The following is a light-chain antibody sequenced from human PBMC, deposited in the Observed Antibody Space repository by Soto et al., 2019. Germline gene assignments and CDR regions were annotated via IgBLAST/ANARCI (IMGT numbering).Light chain of an antibody. CDR3: QQLNSYPWT. Sequence: DIQMTQSPSTLSASVGDRVAITCRASDNIAPWVAWYQQKPGKAPKLLIYKAANLADEVPSRFAGSGSGTDFTLTITRLQPDDFATYYCQQLNSYPWTFGQGTKVEIK. CDR2: KAA. V-gene: IGKV1-5*03. CDR1: DNIAPW. J-gene: IGKJ1*01.